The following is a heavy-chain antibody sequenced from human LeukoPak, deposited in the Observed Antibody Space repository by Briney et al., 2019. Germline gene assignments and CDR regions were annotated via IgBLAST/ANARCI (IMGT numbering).Heavy chain of an antibody. Sequence: SETLSLTCTVSGASISSYYWSWIRQSPGKGLEWIGYVHHTGSRSYNPSLKSRVTISLDRDKSQFSLKLTSVTAADTAVYNCARERATSGRCRFDFWGQGALVTVSS. CDR3: ARERATSGRCRFDF. CDR2: VHHTGSR. CDR1: GASISSYY. V-gene: IGHV4-59*01. D-gene: IGHD6-25*01. J-gene: IGHJ4*02.